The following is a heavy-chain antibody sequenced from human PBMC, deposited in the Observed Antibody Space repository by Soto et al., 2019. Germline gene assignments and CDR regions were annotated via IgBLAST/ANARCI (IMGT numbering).Heavy chain of an antibody. D-gene: IGHD3-10*01. CDR1: GGSFSGYY. J-gene: IGHJ4*02. CDR3: ARGYGSGSYYKIVAYYFDY. CDR2: INHSGST. V-gene: IGHV4-34*01. Sequence: KTSETLSLTCAVYGGSFSGYYWSWIRQPPGKGLEWIGEINHSGSTNYNPSLKSRVTISVDTSKNQFSLKLSSVTAADTAVYYCARGYGSGSYYKIVAYYFDYWGQGTLVTVSS.